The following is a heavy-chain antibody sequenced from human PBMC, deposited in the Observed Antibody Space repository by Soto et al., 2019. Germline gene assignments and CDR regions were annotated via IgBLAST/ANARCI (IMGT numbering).Heavy chain of an antibody. J-gene: IGHJ6*02. CDR2: ISAYNGNT. V-gene: IGHV1-18*04. CDR3: ARVDDYYYYYGMDA. CDR1: GYTFTSYG. Sequence: GASVKVSCKASGYTFTSYGISWVRQAPGQGLEWMGWISAYNGNTNYAQKLQGRVTMTTDTSTSTAYMELRSLRSDDTAVYYCARVDDYYYYYGMDAWGQGTTVTVSS.